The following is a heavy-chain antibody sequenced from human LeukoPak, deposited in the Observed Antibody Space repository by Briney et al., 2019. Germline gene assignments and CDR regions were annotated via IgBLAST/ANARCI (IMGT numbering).Heavy chain of an antibody. V-gene: IGHV3-23*01. CDR3: ATFSYAGNAGGSVGY. Sequence: PGGSLRLSCAASGFTFSSYGMSWVRQAPGKGLEWVSAISGSGGSTYYADSVQGRFTISRDTSKNTVDLQMNSLRSEDAAVYYCATFSYAGNAGGSVGYWGQGTLVTVSS. CDR1: GFTFSSYG. J-gene: IGHJ4*02. CDR2: ISGSGGST. D-gene: IGHD4-23*01.